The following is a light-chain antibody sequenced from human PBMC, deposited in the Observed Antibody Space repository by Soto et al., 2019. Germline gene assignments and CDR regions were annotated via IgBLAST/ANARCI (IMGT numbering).Light chain of an antibody. CDR3: SSYTTTNTDVV. V-gene: IGLV2-14*01. J-gene: IGLJ2*01. Sequence: QSVLTQPASVSGSPGQSITISCTGTSGDIGDFNYISWYQHHPGKAPKLMMFEVSNRPSGVSNRFSGSKSGNTASLTISGLQTEDEADYFCSSYTTTNTDVVFGGGTKLTVL. CDR1: SGDIGDFNY. CDR2: EVS.